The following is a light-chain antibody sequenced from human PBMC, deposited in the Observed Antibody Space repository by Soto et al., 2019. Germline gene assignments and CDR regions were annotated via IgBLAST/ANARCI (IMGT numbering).Light chain of an antibody. CDR3: QQYNNSPT. CDR2: GAS. V-gene: IGKV3-15*01. J-gene: IGKJ1*01. CDR1: QSVSSN. Sequence: EIVMTQSPATLSVSPGERATLSCRASQSVSSNLAWYQQKPGQAPRLLIYGASTRATGIPARFSGSGSGTEFTLTINSRQSEDSPVSYCQQYNNSPTFGQRTKVDIK.